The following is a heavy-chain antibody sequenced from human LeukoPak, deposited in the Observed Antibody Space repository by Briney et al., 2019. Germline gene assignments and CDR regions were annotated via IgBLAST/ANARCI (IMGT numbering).Heavy chain of an antibody. CDR3: ARPRGGATAKWFDP. Sequence: SETLSLTCTVSGGSISTYYWSWIRQPPGKGLQWIGYIYYSGSTNYNPSLKSRVTISVDTSKNQFSLKLSSVTAADTAVYYCARPRGGATAKWFDPWGQGTLVTVSS. CDR1: GGSISTYY. V-gene: IGHV4-59*12. CDR2: IYYSGST. J-gene: IGHJ5*02. D-gene: IGHD1-26*01.